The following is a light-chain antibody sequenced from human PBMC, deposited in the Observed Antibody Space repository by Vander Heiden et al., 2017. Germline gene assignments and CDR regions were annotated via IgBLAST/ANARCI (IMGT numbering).Light chain of an antibody. CDR1: QSIDNF. V-gene: IGKV1-39*01. CDR3: QQSYSSPRIT. Sequence: DIQMTPSPSSLSASVGDRVTITCRASQSIDNFLNWYQQKPGKAPKLLIYAASKLESWVPSRFSGSGSGTHFSLTISSLQPEDSATYFCQQSYSSPRITFGLGTRLEIE. J-gene: IGKJ5*01. CDR2: AAS.